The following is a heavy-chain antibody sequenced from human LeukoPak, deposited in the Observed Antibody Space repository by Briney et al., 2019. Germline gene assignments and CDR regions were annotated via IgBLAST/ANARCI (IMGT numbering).Heavy chain of an antibody. D-gene: IGHD2-15*01. Sequence: GGSLRLSCAASGFIFSNYAMNWVRQAPGKRLEWVASLTYNARDTYFAASVKGRFTVSRDNSGDTLYLQMNSLRADDTAIYYCAKAPLVSCTGARCYHFDSWGQGTLVTVSS. CDR1: GFIFSNYA. V-gene: IGHV3-23*01. CDR2: LTYNARDT. CDR3: AKAPLVSCTGARCYHFDS. J-gene: IGHJ4*02.